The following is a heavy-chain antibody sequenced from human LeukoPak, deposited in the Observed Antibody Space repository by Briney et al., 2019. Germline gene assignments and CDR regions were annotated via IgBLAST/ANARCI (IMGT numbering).Heavy chain of an antibody. CDR1: GLTFSSYG. CDR2: IWYDGSNK. D-gene: IGHD5-18*01. Sequence: GGSLRLSCAASGLTFSSYGMHWVRQAPGKGLEWVAIIWYDGSNKYYADSVKGRFTISRDNSKNTLYLQMNSLRAEDTAVYYCARGISGYSYGPGSFDMWGQGTMVTVSS. J-gene: IGHJ3*02. CDR3: ARGISGYSYGPGSFDM. V-gene: IGHV3-33*01.